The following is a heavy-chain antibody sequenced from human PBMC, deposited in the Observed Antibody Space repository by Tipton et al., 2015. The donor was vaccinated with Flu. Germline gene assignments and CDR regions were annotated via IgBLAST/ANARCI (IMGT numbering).Heavy chain of an antibody. D-gene: IGHD3-10*01. CDR2: IKGDGSEE. CDR1: GFSFSDYW. J-gene: IGHJ4*02. Sequence: SLRLSCAASGFSFSDYWMHWVRQAPGKGLEWVANIKGDGSEEYYVDSVKGRFTISRDNARNSLFLQMYSLRAEDSAVYYCVGASYLGSWGQGTLVTVSS. CDR3: VGASYLGS. V-gene: IGHV3-7*04.